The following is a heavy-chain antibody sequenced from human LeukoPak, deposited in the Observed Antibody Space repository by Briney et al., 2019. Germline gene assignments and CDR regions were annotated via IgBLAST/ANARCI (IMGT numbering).Heavy chain of an antibody. CDR1: GFTLKNYW. CDR3: AKSDWFDP. Sequence: VGSLRLSCETSGFTLKNYWMSWLRRAPGKGLEWVSRSKYDGSTAMYAESVKGRFTISRDNARGTLYLQMNSLRVDDTAVYYCAKSDWFDPCGRGILVTVSS. J-gene: IGHJ5*02. V-gene: IGHV3-74*03. CDR2: SKYDGSTA.